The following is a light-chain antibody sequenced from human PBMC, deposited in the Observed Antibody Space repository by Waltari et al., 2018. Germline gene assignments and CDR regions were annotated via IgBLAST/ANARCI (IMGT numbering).Light chain of an antibody. Sequence: QSVLTQPPSVSGTPGQRVTISCSGSNSNIDGTFVTWYQQLPGKAPKLLIYNDKQGPSGVPDRFSASKSGTSAALAITGLQSEDEADYYCAVWDDSLGGVFGGGTKLTVL. V-gene: IGLV1-44*01. CDR3: AVWDDSLGGV. J-gene: IGLJ3*02. CDR1: NSNIDGTF. CDR2: NDK.